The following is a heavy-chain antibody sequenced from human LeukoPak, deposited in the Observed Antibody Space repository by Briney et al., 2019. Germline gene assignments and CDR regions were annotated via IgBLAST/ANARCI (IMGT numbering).Heavy chain of an antibody. CDR1: GYTFTSYA. V-gene: IGHV1-69*13. CDR2: ITPIFGTA. Sequence: ASVKVSCKASGYTFTSYAIHWVRQAPGQGFEWMGGITPIFGTANFAQKFQGRVSITADGSTSTAFMELSSLRSEDTAVYYCAREWGLESSGYYYAYWGQGTLVTVSS. J-gene: IGHJ4*02. D-gene: IGHD3-22*01. CDR3: AREWGLESSGYYYAY.